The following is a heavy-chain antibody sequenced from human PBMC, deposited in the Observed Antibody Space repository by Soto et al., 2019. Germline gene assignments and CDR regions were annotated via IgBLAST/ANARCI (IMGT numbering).Heavy chain of an antibody. CDR2: ITDSSDTV. J-gene: IGHJ4*02. Sequence: PGGSLRLSCVASGFSFSNYNMNWVRQAPGKGLEWVSYITDSSDTVHYADSVRGRFTISRDNAESSLYLQMNSLRYEDTAVYFCARDFGHGYYLDYWGRGTLVTVSS. D-gene: IGHD3-3*01. V-gene: IGHV3-48*02. CDR3: ARDFGHGYYLDY. CDR1: GFSFSNYN.